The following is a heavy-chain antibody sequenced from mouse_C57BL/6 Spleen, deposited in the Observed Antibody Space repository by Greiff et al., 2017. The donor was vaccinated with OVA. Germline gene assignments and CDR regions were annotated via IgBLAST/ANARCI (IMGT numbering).Heavy chain of an antibody. CDR3: ARGGFYYCSWYFDV. Sequence: QVQLQQPGTELVKPGASVKLSCKASGYTFTSYWMHWVKQRPGQGLEWIGNINPSNGGTNYNEKFKSKATLTVDKSSSTAYMQLSSLTSEDSAVXYCARGGFYYCSWYFDVWGTGTTVTVSS. CDR2: INPSNGGT. CDR1: GYTFTSYW. V-gene: IGHV1-53*01. D-gene: IGHD1-1*01. J-gene: IGHJ1*03.